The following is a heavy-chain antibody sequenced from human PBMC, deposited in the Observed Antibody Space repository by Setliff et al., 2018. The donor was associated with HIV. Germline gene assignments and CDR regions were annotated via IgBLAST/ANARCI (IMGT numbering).Heavy chain of an antibody. Sequence: PSETLSLTCTVSGGSISSYYWSWIRQPPGKGLEWIGEINHSGSTNYNPSLKSRVTISVDTSKNQFSLKLSSVTAADTAVYYCASMERGSGFSNRNYFDYWGQGTLVTVSS. V-gene: IGHV4-34*01. D-gene: IGHD6-19*01. J-gene: IGHJ4*02. CDR2: INHSGST. CDR3: ASMERGSGFSNRNYFDY. CDR1: GGSISSYY.